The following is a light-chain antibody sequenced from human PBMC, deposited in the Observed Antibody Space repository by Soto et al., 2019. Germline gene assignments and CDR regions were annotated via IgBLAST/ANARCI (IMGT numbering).Light chain of an antibody. CDR1: SSDVGGYNY. CDR3: SSYSGTNYHYV. CDR2: EVS. Sequence: QSVLTQPPSASGSFGQSVTISCTGTSSDVGGYNYVSWYQQHPGKAPKLMIYEVSERHSRVPDRFSGSKSGNTASLTVSVLQADDEADYYCSSYSGTNYHYVFGTGTKVTVL. J-gene: IGLJ1*01. V-gene: IGLV2-8*01.